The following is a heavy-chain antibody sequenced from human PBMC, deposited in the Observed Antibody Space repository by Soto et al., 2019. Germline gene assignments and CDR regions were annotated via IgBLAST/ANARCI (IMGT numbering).Heavy chain of an antibody. CDR1: GDSISTHY. D-gene: IGHD3-16*01. CDR2: IYAGGDT. V-gene: IGHV4-4*07. CDR3: ARDTRLEGATVGLYDF. J-gene: IGHJ4*02. Sequence: PSETLSLTCTVSGDSISTHYWSWVRQAAGKGLEWIGRIYAGGDTDYTSSLKSRVTLSIDTSKNQLSLKLTSVTAADTAVYYCARDTRLEGATVGLYDFWGQGTLVTVS.